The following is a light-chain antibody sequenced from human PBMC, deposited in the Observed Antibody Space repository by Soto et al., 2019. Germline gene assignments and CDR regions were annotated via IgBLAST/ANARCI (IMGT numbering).Light chain of an antibody. CDR2: GAS. Sequence: EIVLTQSPGTLSLSPGERATLSCRASQSVSNNYLAWYQHRPAQAPRLLIYGASSRATGVPDRFSGSGSGTEFTLTITRLEPADFALYYCQQYGYSPWTFGLGPKVDIK. V-gene: IGKV3-20*01. CDR3: QQYGYSPWT. J-gene: IGKJ1*01. CDR1: QSVSNNY.